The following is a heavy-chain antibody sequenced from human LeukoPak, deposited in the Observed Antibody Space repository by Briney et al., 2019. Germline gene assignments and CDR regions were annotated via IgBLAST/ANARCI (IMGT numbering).Heavy chain of an antibody. Sequence: TSETLSLTCTVSGGSISSYYWSWIRQPPGKGLEWIGSIYYSGSTYYNPSLKSRVTISVDTSKNQFSLKLSSVTAADTAVYYCARLIWFGELLIDYWGQGTLVTVSS. CDR1: GGSISSYY. CDR2: IYYSGST. J-gene: IGHJ4*02. D-gene: IGHD3-10*01. V-gene: IGHV4-39*01. CDR3: ARLIWFGELLIDY.